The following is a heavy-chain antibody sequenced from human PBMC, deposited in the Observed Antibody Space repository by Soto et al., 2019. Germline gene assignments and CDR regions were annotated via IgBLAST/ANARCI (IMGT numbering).Heavy chain of an antibody. CDR2: ISAYNGNT. Sequence: ASVKVSCKASGYTFTSYGISWVRQAPGQGLEWMGWISAYNGNTNYAQKLQGRVTMTTDTSTSTAYMELRSLRSDDTAVYYCASPSRRGYLDAFDIWGQGTMVTVSS. D-gene: IGHD3-22*01. CDR3: ASPSRRGYLDAFDI. J-gene: IGHJ3*02. V-gene: IGHV1-18*01. CDR1: GYTFTSYG.